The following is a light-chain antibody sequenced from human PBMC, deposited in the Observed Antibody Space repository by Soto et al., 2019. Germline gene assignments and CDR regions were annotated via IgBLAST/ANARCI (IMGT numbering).Light chain of an antibody. CDR2: WAS. CDR1: QSVLYSSNNKNY. Sequence: DIVMTQSPDSLAVSLGERATINCKSSQSVLYSSNNKNYLSWYQQKPGQPPKLLISWASTRESGVPDRFSGSGSETDFTLTISSLQAEVGAVYYCQQYYSIPPNTFGQGTRLEIK. CDR3: QQYYSIPPNT. V-gene: IGKV4-1*01. J-gene: IGKJ5*01.